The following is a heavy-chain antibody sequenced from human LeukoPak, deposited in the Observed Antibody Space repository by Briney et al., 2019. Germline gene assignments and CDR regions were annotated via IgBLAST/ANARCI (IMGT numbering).Heavy chain of an antibody. CDR2: IYSSGST. D-gene: IGHD6-19*01. CDR1: GGSISSYY. Sequence: SETLSLTCTVSGGSISSYYWSWIRQPAEKGLEWIGRIYSSGSTNYNPSLKSRVTMSVDTSKNQFSLKLSSVTAADTAVYYCAKDQGSSSGWYSRDGFALWGRGTMVTVSS. J-gene: IGHJ3*01. CDR3: AKDQGSSSGWYSRDGFAL. V-gene: IGHV4-4*07.